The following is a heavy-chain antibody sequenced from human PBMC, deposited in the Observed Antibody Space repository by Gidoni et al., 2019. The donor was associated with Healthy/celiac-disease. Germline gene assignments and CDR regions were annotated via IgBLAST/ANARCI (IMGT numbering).Heavy chain of an antibody. CDR1: GYTFTSYY. V-gene: IGHV1-46*01. CDR3: ARVGTCTNGVCYKVGSGYFDY. D-gene: IGHD2-8*01. Sequence: QVQLVQSGAEVKKPGASVKVSCKASGYTFTSYYMHWVRQAPGQGLEWMGIINPSGGSTSYAQKFQGRVTMTRDTSTSTVYMELSSLRSEDTAVYYCARVGTCTNGVCYKVGSGYFDYWGQGTLVTVSS. CDR2: INPSGGST. J-gene: IGHJ4*02.